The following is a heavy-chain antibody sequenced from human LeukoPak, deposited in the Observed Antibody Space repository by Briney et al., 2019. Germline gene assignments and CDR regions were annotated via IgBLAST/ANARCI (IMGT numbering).Heavy chain of an antibody. CDR2: MSWNSGSI. J-gene: IGHJ4*02. CDR3: AKAAYDSSGYSRTRFDY. V-gene: IGHV3-9*01. CDR1: GFTFDDYA. Sequence: GGSLRLSCAASGFTFDDYAMHWVRQAPGKGLEWVSGMSWNSGSIGYADSVKGRFTISRDNAKNSLYLQMNSLRAEDTALYYCAKAAYDSSGYSRTRFDYWGQGTLVTVSS. D-gene: IGHD3-22*01.